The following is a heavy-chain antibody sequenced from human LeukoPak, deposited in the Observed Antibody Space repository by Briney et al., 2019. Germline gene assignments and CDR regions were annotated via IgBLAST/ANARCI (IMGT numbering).Heavy chain of an antibody. Sequence: PGGSLRLSCAAAGFTFSSYWMHWVRQAPGKGLVWASRIISDGSSTDYADSVKGRFTISRDNAKNSLYLQMKSLRAEDTAVYYCARGSLYMDVWGKGTTVTVSS. CDR3: ARGSLYMDV. V-gene: IGHV3-74*01. J-gene: IGHJ6*03. CDR1: GFTFSSYW. CDR2: IISDGSST.